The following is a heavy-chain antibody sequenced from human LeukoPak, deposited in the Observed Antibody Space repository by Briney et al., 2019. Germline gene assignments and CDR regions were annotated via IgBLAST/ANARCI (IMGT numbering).Heavy chain of an antibody. D-gene: IGHD6-13*01. V-gene: IGHV3-23*01. CDR1: GFTFSSYA. CDR2: ISGSGGST. J-gene: IGHJ3*02. Sequence: GGSLRLSCAASGFTFSSYAMSWVRQAPGKGLEWVSAISGSGGSTYYADSVKGRFTISRDNSKNTLYLQMNSLRAEDTAVYYCASHSSSWYEAFDIWGQGTMVTVSS. CDR3: ASHSSSWYEAFDI.